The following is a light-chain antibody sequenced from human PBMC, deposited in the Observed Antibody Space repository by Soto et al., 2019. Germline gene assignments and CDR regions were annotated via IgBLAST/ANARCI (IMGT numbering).Light chain of an antibody. V-gene: IGKV1-5*01. CDR3: QQYNSYRGT. J-gene: IGKJ1*01. CDR2: DAS. Sequence: DIQMTQSPSTLSASVEDRVTITCRASQSISSWLAWYQQKPGKAPKLLIYDASSLESGVPSRFSGSGSGTEFTLTISSLQPDDFATYYCQQYNSYRGTFGQGTKVDIK. CDR1: QSISSW.